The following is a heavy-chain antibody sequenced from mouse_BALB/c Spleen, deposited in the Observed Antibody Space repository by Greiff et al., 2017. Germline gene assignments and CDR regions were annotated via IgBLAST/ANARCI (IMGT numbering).Heavy chain of an antibody. D-gene: IGHD2-14*01. CDR1: GFTFSSFG. CDR2: ISSGSSTI. V-gene: IGHV5-17*02. Sequence: DVKLVESGGGLVQPGGSRKLSCAASGFTFSSFGMHWVRQAPEKGLEWVAYISSGSSTIYYADTVKGRFTISRDNPKNTLFLQMTILRSEDTAMYYCARDYRYDGYYFDYWGQGTTLTVSS. CDR3: ARDYRYDGYYFDY. J-gene: IGHJ2*01.